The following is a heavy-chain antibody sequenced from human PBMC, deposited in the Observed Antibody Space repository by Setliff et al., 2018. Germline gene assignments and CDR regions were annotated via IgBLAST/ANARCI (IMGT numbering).Heavy chain of an antibody. Sequence: GGSLRLSCAASGFTFSFHWMSWVRQAPDKGLEWVASINQDGGGESYVDSVKGRFTISRDNAKNSLYLQMNSLRVEDTARYYCARSPMVRGGYWDYIDYWGQGTLVTVSS. CDR1: GFTFSFHW. CDR2: INQDGGGE. CDR3: ARSPMVRGGYWDYIDY. V-gene: IGHV3-7*03. J-gene: IGHJ4*02. D-gene: IGHD3-10*01.